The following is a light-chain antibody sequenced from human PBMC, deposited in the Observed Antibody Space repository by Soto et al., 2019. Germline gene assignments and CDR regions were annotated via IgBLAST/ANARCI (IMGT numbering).Light chain of an antibody. V-gene: IGKV3-15*01. CDR1: QSINSN. J-gene: IGKJ1*01. Sequence: EIVMTQSPVTLSVSPGERATLSCRVSQSINSNLAWYQQKPGQAPSLLIYGAFTRATGIPARFSGTGSGTEFTLTISSLQSEDLALYYCQQYNDWPLTFGQGTKVDIK. CDR3: QQYNDWPLT. CDR2: GAF.